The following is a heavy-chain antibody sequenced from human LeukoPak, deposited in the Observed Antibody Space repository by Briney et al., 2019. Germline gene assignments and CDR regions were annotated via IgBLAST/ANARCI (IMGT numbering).Heavy chain of an antibody. CDR2: IYAGDSGT. CDR3: TRHIAAAGPDY. D-gene: IGHD6-13*01. J-gene: IGHJ4*02. Sequence: GESLKISCKGSGYSFSSYWIGWVRQMPGKGLEWMAIIYAGDSGTRISPSFQGHVTISADKSISTAYLQWSSLKASDTAIYYCTRHIAAAGPDYWGQGTLVTVSS. CDR1: GYSFSSYW. V-gene: IGHV5-51*01.